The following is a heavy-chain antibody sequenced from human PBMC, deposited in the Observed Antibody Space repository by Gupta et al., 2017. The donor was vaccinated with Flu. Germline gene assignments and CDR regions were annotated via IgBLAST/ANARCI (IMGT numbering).Heavy chain of an antibody. D-gene: IGHD2-21*02. CDR3: ASLGVTALQALDI. CDR2: IYPGDSDT. Sequence: FLSYWIVWVRQMPGKGLEWIGVIYPGDSDTVYSPSFQGLVTISADKSINTAYLQWSSLKASDTAIYYCASLGVTALQALDIWGQGTMVTVSS. J-gene: IGHJ3*02. CDR1: FLSYW. V-gene: IGHV5-51*01.